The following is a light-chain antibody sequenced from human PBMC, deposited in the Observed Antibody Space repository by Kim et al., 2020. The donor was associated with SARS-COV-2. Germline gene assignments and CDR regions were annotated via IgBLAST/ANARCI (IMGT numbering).Light chain of an antibody. J-gene: IGKJ2*01. CDR1: QTISTW. Sequence: DIQMTQSPSTLSASVGDRVTITCRASQTISTWLAWYQQKPGKAPNLLIYLASTLESGVPSRFIGSGSGTEFTLTIDSLQPDDFATYYCQHYSRFPYTFGQGTKVGIK. CDR3: QHYSRFPYT. CDR2: LAS. V-gene: IGKV1-5*03.